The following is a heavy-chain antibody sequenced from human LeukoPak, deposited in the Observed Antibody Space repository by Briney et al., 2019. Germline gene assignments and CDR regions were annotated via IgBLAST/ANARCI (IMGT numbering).Heavy chain of an antibody. CDR3: AKDLDQEAGYWDV. Sequence: GGSLRLSCTASGFTFGDYAMSWVRQAPGKGLEWVSVIYSGGSRYYADSVKGRFTISRDNSKNTLYLQMNSLRAEDTAVYYCAKDLDQEAGYWDVWGKGTTVTISS. D-gene: IGHD3-22*01. V-gene: IGHV3-23*03. CDR2: IYSGGSR. CDR1: GFTFGDYA. J-gene: IGHJ6*04.